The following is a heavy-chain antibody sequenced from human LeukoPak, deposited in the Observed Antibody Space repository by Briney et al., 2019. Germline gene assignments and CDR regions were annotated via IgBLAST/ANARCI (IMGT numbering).Heavy chain of an antibody. CDR2: IIAYNGNT. CDR3: ARGGYYYDSSGYSASYHMDV. J-gene: IGHJ6*03. Sequence: GASVQVSFQASRYTFTSYGISWGRPAPGQGGEWMGWIIAYNGNTNYAQKLQGRVTMTTATSTSTAYMELRSLRSDDTAVYYCARGGYYYDSSGYSASYHMDVWGKGTTVTVSS. CDR1: RYTFTSYG. V-gene: IGHV1-18*01. D-gene: IGHD3-22*01.